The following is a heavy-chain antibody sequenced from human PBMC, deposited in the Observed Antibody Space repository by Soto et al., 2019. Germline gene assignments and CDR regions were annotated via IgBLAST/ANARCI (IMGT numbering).Heavy chain of an antibody. D-gene: IGHD3-9*01. Sequence: QVQLVQSGAEVKKPGASVKVSCKASGYTFTSYDINWVRQATGQGLEWMGWMNPNSGNTGYAQKFQGRVTMTRXTXXXTXXMELSSRRSEDTAVYYCARGYYDILTGYSYNWFDPWGQGTLVTVSS. CDR3: ARGYYDILTGYSYNWFDP. CDR1: GYTFTSYD. J-gene: IGHJ5*02. CDR2: MNPNSGNT. V-gene: IGHV1-8*01.